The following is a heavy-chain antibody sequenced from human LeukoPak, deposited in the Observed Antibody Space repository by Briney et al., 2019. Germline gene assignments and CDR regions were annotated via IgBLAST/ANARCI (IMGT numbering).Heavy chain of an antibody. V-gene: IGHV1-8*01. D-gene: IGHD3-16*02. J-gene: IGHJ5*02. CDR1: GYTFTSYD. Sequence: ASVKVSCKASGYTFTSYDINWVRQATGQGLEWMGWMNPNSGNTGSAQRFQGRITMTRDTSISTAYMELSSLRSEDTAVYYCARGPLVRLPSSFDPWGQGTLVTASS. CDR3: ARGPLVRLPSSFDP. CDR2: MNPNSGNT.